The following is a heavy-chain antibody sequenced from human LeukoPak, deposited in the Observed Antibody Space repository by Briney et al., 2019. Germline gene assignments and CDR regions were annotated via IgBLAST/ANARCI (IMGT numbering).Heavy chain of an antibody. CDR3: ASTYSSSWEFDY. J-gene: IGHJ4*02. D-gene: IGHD6-13*01. V-gene: IGHV4-34*01. CDR1: GGSFSGYY. Sequence: PSETLSLTCAVYGGSFSGYYWSWIRQPPGKGLEWIGEINHSGSTNYNPPLKSRVTVSVDTSKNQFSLKLSSVTAADTAVYYCASTYSSSWEFDYWGQGTLVTVSS. CDR2: INHSGST.